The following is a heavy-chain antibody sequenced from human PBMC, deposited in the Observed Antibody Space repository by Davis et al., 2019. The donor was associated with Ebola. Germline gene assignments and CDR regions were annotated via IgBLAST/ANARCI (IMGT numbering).Heavy chain of an antibody. D-gene: IGHD3-3*01. CDR3: ARGDRRFLEWFHFDY. J-gene: IGHJ4*02. V-gene: IGHV1-46*01. CDR1: GYTFTSYY. CDR2: INPSGGST. Sequence: AASVKVSCKASGYTFTSYYMHWVRQAPGQGLEWMGIINPSGGSTSYAQKFQGRVTMTRDTSTSTAYMELRSLRSDDTAVYYCARGDRRFLEWFHFDYWGQGTLVTVSS.